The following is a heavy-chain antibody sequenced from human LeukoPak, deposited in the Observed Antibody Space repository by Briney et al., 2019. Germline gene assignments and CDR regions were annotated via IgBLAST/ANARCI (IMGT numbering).Heavy chain of an antibody. CDR3: ARGGVLLWFGELSVAFDI. Sequence: GGSLRLSCAASGFTFSSYEMNWVRQAPGKGLEWVSYISSSGSTIYYADSVKGRFTISRDNAKNSLYLQMNSLRAEDTAVYYCARGGVLLWFGELSVAFDIWGQGTMVTVSS. V-gene: IGHV3-48*03. D-gene: IGHD3-10*01. CDR2: ISSSGSTI. CDR1: GFTFSSYE. J-gene: IGHJ3*02.